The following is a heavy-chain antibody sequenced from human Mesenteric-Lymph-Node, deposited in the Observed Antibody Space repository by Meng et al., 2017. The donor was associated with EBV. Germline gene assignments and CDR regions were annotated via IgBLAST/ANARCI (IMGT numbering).Heavy chain of an antibody. CDR3: ARASGLAPYFDY. CDR1: GFTFSDSY. CDR2: ITKSGTTI. V-gene: IGHV3-11*01. J-gene: IGHJ4*02. D-gene: IGHD2-8*02. Sequence: QVQLVESGGGLVKPGGSLRLSCAASGFTFSDSYMNWIRQAPGKGLEWVSYITKSGTTIYYADSVKGRFTMSRDNANNSLYLQMNSLRAEDTAVYYCARASGLAPYFDYWGQGTLVTVSS.